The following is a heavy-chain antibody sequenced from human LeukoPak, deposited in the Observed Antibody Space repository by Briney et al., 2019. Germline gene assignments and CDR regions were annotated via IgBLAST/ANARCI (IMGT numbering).Heavy chain of an antibody. J-gene: IGHJ6*03. Sequence: ASVKVSCKASGYTFTGYYMHWVRQAPGQGLEWMGWINPNSGGTNYAQKLQGRVTMTRDTSISTAYMELSRLRSDDTAVYYCARGRVAAAVYYYYYYMDVWGKGTTVTVSS. V-gene: IGHV1-2*02. D-gene: IGHD6-13*01. CDR1: GYTFTGYY. CDR3: ARGRVAAAVYYYYYYMDV. CDR2: INPNSGGT.